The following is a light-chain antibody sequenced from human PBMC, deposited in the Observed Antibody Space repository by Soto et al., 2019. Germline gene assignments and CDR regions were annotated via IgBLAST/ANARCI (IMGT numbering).Light chain of an antibody. CDR3: SSYRSSSTLYV. Sequence: QSALTQPASVSGSPGQSITISCTGTSSDVGGYNYVSWYQQLPGKAPKLMIYDVSDRPSGVSNRVSASKSGNTASLTISGLQAEDEADYYCSSYRSSSTLYVFGTGTKLTVL. CDR1: SSDVGGYNY. V-gene: IGLV2-14*03. CDR2: DVS. J-gene: IGLJ1*01.